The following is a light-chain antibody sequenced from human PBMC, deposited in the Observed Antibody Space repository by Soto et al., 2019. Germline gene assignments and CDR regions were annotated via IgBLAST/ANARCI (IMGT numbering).Light chain of an antibody. Sequence: VLTQPPSASGTPGQRVTISCSGSSSNIGSNTVNWYQQLPGTAPKLLIYSNNQRPSGVPDRFSGSKSGTSASLAISGLQSEDEADYYCAAWDDSLNGQVFGTGTKVTVL. V-gene: IGLV1-44*01. CDR1: SSNIGSNT. CDR2: SNN. CDR3: AAWDDSLNGQV. J-gene: IGLJ1*01.